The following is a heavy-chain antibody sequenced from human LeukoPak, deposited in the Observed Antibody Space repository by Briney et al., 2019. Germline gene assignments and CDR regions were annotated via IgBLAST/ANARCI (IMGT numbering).Heavy chain of an antibody. CDR2: ISSSSSYI. CDR3: ARDFPIVVVPAAIPAAFDI. J-gene: IGHJ3*02. CDR1: GFTFSSYS. Sequence: GGSLRLSCAASGFTFSSYSMNWVRQAPGKGLEWVSSISSSSSYIYYADSVKGRFTISRDNAKNSLYLQMNSLRAEDTAVYYCARDFPIVVVPAAIPAAFDIWGQGTMVTVSS. D-gene: IGHD2-2*02. V-gene: IGHV3-21*01.